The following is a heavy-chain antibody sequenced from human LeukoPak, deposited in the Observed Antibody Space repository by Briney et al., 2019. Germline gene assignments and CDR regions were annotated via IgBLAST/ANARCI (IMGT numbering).Heavy chain of an antibody. CDR1: GFTFRSYS. V-gene: IGHV3-48*01. Sequence: PGGSLRLSCAASGFTFRSYSRKWVRQAPGKGLEWVSYISSISGTIYYADSVKGRFTISRDNAKNSVFLQMNSLRAEDTAVYYCVRDSPYCTDGVCRYYFDYWGQGTLVTVSS. D-gene: IGHD2-8*01. CDR2: ISSISGTI. CDR3: VRDSPYCTDGVCRYYFDY. J-gene: IGHJ4*02.